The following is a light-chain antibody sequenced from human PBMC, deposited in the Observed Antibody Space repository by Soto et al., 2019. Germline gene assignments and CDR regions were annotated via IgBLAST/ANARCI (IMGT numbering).Light chain of an antibody. CDR2: EVV. V-gene: IGLV2-8*01. J-gene: IGLJ1*01. CDR1: KNDIGFYDF. Sequence: ALTQPPSASGSPGQSVTISCTGTKNDIGFYDFVSWYQHHPGKAPRLIIYEVVQRPSGVPDRFSGSKSGNTASLTVSGLQAADEADYFCKSYAGSNTYVFGSGTKVTVL. CDR3: KSYAGSNTYV.